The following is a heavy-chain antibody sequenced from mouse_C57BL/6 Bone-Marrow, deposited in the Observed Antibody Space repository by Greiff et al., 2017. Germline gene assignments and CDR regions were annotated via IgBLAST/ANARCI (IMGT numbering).Heavy chain of an antibody. V-gene: IGHV1-82*01. D-gene: IGHD2-14*01. J-gene: IGHJ3*01. Sequence: VQLQQSGPELVKPGASVKISCKASGYAFSSSWMNWVKQRPGKGLEWIGRIYPGDGDTNYNGKFKGKATLTADKSSSTAYMQLSSLTSEDSAVSFCARSGGVPAWFAYWGQGTLVTVSA. CDR3: ARSGGVPAWFAY. CDR2: IYPGDGDT. CDR1: GYAFSSSW.